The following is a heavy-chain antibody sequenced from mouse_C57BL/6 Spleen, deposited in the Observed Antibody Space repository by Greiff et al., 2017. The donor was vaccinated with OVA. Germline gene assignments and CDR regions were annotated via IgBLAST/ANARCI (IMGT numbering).Heavy chain of an antibody. CDR3: ARDWRTTVVAGTGAMDY. J-gene: IGHJ4*01. V-gene: IGHV5-4*01. CDR1: GFTFSSYA. CDR2: ISDGGSYT. D-gene: IGHD1-1*01. Sequence: EVMLVESGGGLVKPGGSLKLSCAASGFTFSSYAMSWVRQTPEKRLEWVATISDGGSYTYYPDNVKGRFTISRDNAKNNLYLQMSHLKSEDTAMYYCARDWRTTVVAGTGAMDYWGQGTSVTVSS.